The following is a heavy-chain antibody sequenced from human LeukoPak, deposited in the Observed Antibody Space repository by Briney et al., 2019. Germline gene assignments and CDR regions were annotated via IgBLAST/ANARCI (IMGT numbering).Heavy chain of an antibody. Sequence: GGSLRLSCAAAGFIFSSYAMRWVRQAAGKGLELVSAFSGSGGSTYYADFVKGRFTISKDNSKNTLYLQMNSLRAEDTAVYYCAKPRQTTVTKGPREAFDIWGQGTMVTVSS. CDR3: AKPRQTTVTKGPREAFDI. CDR2: FSGSGGST. CDR1: GFIFSSYA. J-gene: IGHJ3*02. D-gene: IGHD4-17*01. V-gene: IGHV3-23*01.